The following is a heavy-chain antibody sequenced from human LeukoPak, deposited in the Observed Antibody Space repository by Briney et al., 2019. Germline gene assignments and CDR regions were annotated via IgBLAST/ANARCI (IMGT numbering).Heavy chain of an antibody. CDR1: GYTFTDYY. CDR2: INPNSGGT. CDR3: ARAYGSGNYGSLY. D-gene: IGHD3-10*01. J-gene: IGHJ4*02. V-gene: IGHV1-2*02. Sequence: ASVKVSCKASGYTFTDYYIHWMRQVPGQGLEWMAWINPNSGGTDYAQTFQGRVTMTRDTTISTAYMELSRLRSDDTAVYYSARAYGSGNYGSLYWGQGTLVTVSS.